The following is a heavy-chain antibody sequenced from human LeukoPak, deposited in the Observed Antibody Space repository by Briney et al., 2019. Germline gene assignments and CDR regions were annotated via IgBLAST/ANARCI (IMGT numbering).Heavy chain of an antibody. D-gene: IGHD4-17*01. CDR1: GGSISSYY. J-gene: IGHJ4*02. Sequence: SETLSLTCTVSGGSISSYYWSWIRQPPGKGLEWIGYIYYSGSTNYNPSLKSRVTISVDTSKNQFSLKLSSVTAADTAVYYCARAHYGDFGYWGQGTLVTVSS. CDR3: ARAHYGDFGY. CDR2: IYYSGST. V-gene: IGHV4-59*01.